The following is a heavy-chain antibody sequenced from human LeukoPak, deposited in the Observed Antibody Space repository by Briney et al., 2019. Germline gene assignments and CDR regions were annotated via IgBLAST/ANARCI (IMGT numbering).Heavy chain of an antibody. Sequence: GGSLRLSCAASGFTFSSYWMHWVRQAPGKGLEWVSGISWNSGSIGYADSVKGRFTISRDNAKNSLYLQMNSLRAEDTALYYCAKDIPPNSSGLWEFDAFDIWGQGIMVTVSS. J-gene: IGHJ3*02. CDR1: GFTFSSYW. CDR2: ISWNSGSI. CDR3: AKDIPPNSSGLWEFDAFDI. D-gene: IGHD3-22*01. V-gene: IGHV3-9*01.